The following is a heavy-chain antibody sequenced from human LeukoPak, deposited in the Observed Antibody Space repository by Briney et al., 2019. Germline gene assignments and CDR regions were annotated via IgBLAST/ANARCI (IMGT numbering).Heavy chain of an antibody. Sequence: SQTLSLTCIVSSGSITSGGYYWTWIRQPPGKGLEWIGYIYESGSSYYSPSLKSRVTISLDRSKNQFSLSLSSVTAADTAVYYCARGHSTSWFFDSWGQGILVTVSS. CDR2: IYESGSS. J-gene: IGHJ4*02. D-gene: IGHD2-2*01. CDR3: ARGHSTSWFFDS. CDR1: SGSITSGGYY. V-gene: IGHV4-30-2*01.